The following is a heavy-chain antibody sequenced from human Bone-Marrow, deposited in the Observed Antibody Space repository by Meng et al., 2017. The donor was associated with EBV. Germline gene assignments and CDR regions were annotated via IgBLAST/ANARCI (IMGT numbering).Heavy chain of an antibody. V-gene: IGHV4-4*02. J-gene: IGHJ5*02. CDR3: AQRERWGLDP. CDR1: GGVISSSNW. D-gene: IGHD3-16*01. CDR2: IYHSGST. Sequence: LQESGPGLVQPSGTLPLTCAGSGGVISSSNWWSWVRQPPGKGLEWIGEIYHSGSTSYNPSLESRVTISVDKSKNQVSLKLSSVTAADTAVYYCAQRERWGLDPWGQGTLVHVAS.